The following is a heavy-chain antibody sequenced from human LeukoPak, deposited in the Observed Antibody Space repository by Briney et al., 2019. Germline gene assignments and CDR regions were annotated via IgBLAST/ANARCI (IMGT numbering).Heavy chain of an antibody. Sequence: PGGSLRLSCAASGFTLSSYAMHWVRQAPGKGLEWVAVISYDGSNKYYADSVKGRFTISRDNSKNTLYLQMNSLRAEDTAVYYCARGPEYSSRLSHYYYGMDVWGQGTTVTVSS. CDR3: ARGPEYSSRLSHYYYGMDV. V-gene: IGHV3-30-3*01. D-gene: IGHD6-13*01. CDR2: ISYDGSNK. CDR1: GFTLSSYA. J-gene: IGHJ6*02.